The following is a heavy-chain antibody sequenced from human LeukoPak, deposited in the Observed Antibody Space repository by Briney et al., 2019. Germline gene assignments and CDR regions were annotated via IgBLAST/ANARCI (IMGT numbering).Heavy chain of an antibody. J-gene: IGHJ5*02. CDR3: ARVVQDIVVVSWFDP. D-gene: IGHD2-2*01. Sequence: ASVKVSCKASGYTFTSYGISWVRQAPGQGLEWMGWISAYNGNTNYAQKLQGRVTMTTDTSTSTAYMELRSLRSDDTAVYYCARVVQDIVVVSWFDPWGQGTLVTVSS. V-gene: IGHV1-18*01. CDR1: GYTFTSYG. CDR2: ISAYNGNT.